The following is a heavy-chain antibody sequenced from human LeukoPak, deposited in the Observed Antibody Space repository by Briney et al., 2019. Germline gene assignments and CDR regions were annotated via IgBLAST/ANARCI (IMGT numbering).Heavy chain of an antibody. CDR2: ISGSGGST. V-gene: IGHV3-23*01. Sequence: TGGSLRLSCAASGFTFSSYAMSWVRQAPGKGLEWVSAISGSGGSTYYADSVKGRFTISRDNSKNTLYLQMNSLRAEDTAVYYCAKVVWNSSGWYGGNDYWGQGTLVTVSS. D-gene: IGHD6-19*01. CDR3: AKVVWNSSGWYGGNDY. J-gene: IGHJ4*02. CDR1: GFTFSSYA.